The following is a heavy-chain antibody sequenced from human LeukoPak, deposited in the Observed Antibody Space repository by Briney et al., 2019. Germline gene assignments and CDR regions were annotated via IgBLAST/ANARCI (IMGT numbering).Heavy chain of an antibody. V-gene: IGHV1-18*01. CDR3: ARDLDPYYYDSSGYWGDAFDI. J-gene: IGHJ3*02. CDR2: ISAYNGNT. D-gene: IGHD3-22*01. Sequence: ASVKVSCKASGYTFTSYGISWVRQAPGQGLEWMGWISAYNGNTNYAQKLQGRVTMTTDTSTSTAYMELRSLRSDATAVYYCARDLDPYYYDSSGYWGDAFDIWGQGTMVTVSS. CDR1: GYTFTSYG.